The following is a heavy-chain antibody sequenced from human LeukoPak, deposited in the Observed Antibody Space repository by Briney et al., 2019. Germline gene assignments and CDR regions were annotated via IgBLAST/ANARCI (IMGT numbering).Heavy chain of an antibody. CDR1: GFTFSSYA. Sequence: GRSLRLSCAASGFTFSSYAMHWVRRAPGKGLEWVAVISYDGSNKYYADSVKGRFTISRDNSKNTLYLQMNSLRAEDTAVYYCARDLRGLLWFGELFSTFDYWGQGTLVTVSS. CDR2: ISYDGSNK. D-gene: IGHD3-10*01. V-gene: IGHV3-30-3*01. J-gene: IGHJ4*02. CDR3: ARDLRGLLWFGELFSTFDY.